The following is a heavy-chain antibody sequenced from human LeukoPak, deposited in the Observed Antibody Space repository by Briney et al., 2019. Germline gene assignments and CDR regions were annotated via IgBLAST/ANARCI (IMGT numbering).Heavy chain of an antibody. CDR1: GFTFSNAY. CDR3: TTRYCSSTSCLMDYYYYYGMDV. Sequence: GGSLRLSCAASGFTFSNAYMNWVRQAPGKGLEWVGRIKPKTDGETTEYAAPVKDRFSISRDDSKSMMYLQMNSLKTEDTAVYYCTTRYCSSTSCLMDYYYYYGMDVWGQGTTVTVSS. D-gene: IGHD2-2*01. CDR2: IKPKTDGETT. V-gene: IGHV3-15*07. J-gene: IGHJ6*02.